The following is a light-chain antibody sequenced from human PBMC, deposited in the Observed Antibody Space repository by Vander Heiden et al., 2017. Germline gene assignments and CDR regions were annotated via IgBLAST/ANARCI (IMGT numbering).Light chain of an antibody. CDR1: ALPQEY. Sequence: SYELTQPPSVSVSPGQTARITCSGDALPQEYIYWYKQRPGQAPARGICKDSERPSGIPERSSGSHSVTIVTLTISGVQAEDEADYYGQTADSIGTHVVFGGGTRLTVL. CDR2: KDS. J-gene: IGLJ2*01. V-gene: IGLV3-25*03. CDR3: QTADSIGTHVV.